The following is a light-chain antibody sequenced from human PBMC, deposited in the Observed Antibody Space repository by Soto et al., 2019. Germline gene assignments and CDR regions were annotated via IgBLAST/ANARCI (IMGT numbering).Light chain of an antibody. CDR3: QQYGSSYPWT. CDR1: QSVSSNY. J-gene: IGKJ1*01. V-gene: IGKV3-20*01. Sequence: EIVLTQSPGTLSLSPGERATLSCRAIQSVSSNYLAWDQQKPGQAPRLLIYGASRRATGIPDRFSGSGSGTDFTLTIRRLEPEDFAVYYCQQYGSSYPWTFGQGTKVDI. CDR2: GAS.